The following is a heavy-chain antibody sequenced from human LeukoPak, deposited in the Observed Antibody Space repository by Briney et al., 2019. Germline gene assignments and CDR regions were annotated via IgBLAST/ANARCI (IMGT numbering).Heavy chain of an antibody. CDR1: LGSITSEILY. D-gene: IGHD3-22*01. Sequence: SETLSLTCSVSLGSITSEILYWGWIRQPPGRGLEWIGSMYYSGSTYYNPSLQSRVTISGDTSKNQFSLRLSSVTAADTAIYYCVRANYDSSWYDRPFDYWGQGTLVTVSS. CDR2: MYYSGST. V-gene: IGHV4-39*07. J-gene: IGHJ4*02. CDR3: VRANYDSSWYDRPFDY.